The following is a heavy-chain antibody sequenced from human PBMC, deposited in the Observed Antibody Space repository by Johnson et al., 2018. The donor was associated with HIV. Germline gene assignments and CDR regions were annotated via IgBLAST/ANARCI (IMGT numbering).Heavy chain of an antibody. CDR2: IKSKTDGGTA. CDR1: GFTFSNAW. CDR3: TTECNLNAMGGAFDI. J-gene: IGHJ3*02. Sequence: VQLVESGGGLVKPGGSLRLSCAASGFTFSNAWMSWVRQAPGKGLEWVGRIKSKTDGGTADYAAPVKGRFTISRDESKNTLYLQMNSLKTEYTAVYYCTTECNLNAMGGAFDIWGQGKMVAVSS. D-gene: IGHD1-1*01. V-gene: IGHV3-15*01.